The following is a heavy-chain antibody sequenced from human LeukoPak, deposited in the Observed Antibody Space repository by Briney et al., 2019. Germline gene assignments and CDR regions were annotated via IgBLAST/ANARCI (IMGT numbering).Heavy chain of an antibody. D-gene: IGHD6-13*01. CDR2: ISYDGSNK. CDR3: AKDLLEAAADGMDV. Sequence: GGSLRLSCAVSGFTFSSYGMHWVRQAPGKGLEWVAVISYDGSNKYYADSVKGRFTISRDNSKNTLYLQMNSLRAEDTAVYYCAKDLLEAAADGMDVWGQGTTVTVSS. CDR1: GFTFSSYG. J-gene: IGHJ6*02. V-gene: IGHV3-30*18.